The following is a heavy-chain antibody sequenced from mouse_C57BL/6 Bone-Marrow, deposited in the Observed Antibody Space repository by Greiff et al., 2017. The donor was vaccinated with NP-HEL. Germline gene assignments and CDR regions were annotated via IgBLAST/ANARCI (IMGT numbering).Heavy chain of an antibody. Sequence: QVQLQQPGAELVKPGASVKMSCKASGYTFTSYWITWVKQRPGQGLEWIGDIYPGSGSTNYNEKFKSKATLTVDTSSSTAYMQLSSLTSEDSAVYYSASIITTVVAPYAMDYWGQGTSVTVSS. D-gene: IGHD1-1*01. CDR1: GYTFTSYW. V-gene: IGHV1-55*01. CDR3: ASIITTVVAPYAMDY. CDR2: IYPGSGST. J-gene: IGHJ4*01.